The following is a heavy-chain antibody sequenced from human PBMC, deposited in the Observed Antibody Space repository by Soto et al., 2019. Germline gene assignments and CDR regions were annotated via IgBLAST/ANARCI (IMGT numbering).Heavy chain of an antibody. J-gene: IGHJ4*02. CDR3: AKDEGPRGLDY. CDR2: ISYDGSNK. V-gene: IGHV3-30*18. Sequence: GGSLRLSCAASGFTFSSYGMHWVRQAPGKGLEWVAVISYDGSNKYYADSVKGRFTISRDNSKNTLYLQMNSLRAEDTAVYYCAKDEGPRGLDYWGQGTLVTVSS. CDR1: GFTFSSYG. D-gene: IGHD3-10*01.